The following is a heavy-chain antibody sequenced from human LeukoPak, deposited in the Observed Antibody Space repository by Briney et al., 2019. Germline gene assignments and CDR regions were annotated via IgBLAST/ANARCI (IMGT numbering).Heavy chain of an antibody. CDR1: GYTFTSYG. D-gene: IGHD3-10*01. Sequence: ASVKVSCKASGYTFTSYGISWVLQAPGQGLEWMGWISAYNGNTNYAQKLQGRVTMTTDTSTSTAYMELRSLRSDDTAVYYCARDSGYYYGSGCTDYWGQGTLVTVSS. CDR2: ISAYNGNT. J-gene: IGHJ4*02. V-gene: IGHV1-18*01. CDR3: ARDSGYYYGSGCTDY.